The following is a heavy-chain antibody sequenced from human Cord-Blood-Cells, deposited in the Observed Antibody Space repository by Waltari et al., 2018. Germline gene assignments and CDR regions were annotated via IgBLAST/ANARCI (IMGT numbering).Heavy chain of an antibody. D-gene: IGHD3-22*01. CDR1: GFTFSCQA. CDR3: AKDHYYDSSGYYG. Sequence: EVQLLESGGGLVQPGGSLRLSRAASGFTFSCQAMTWVRQAPGKGLEWVSAISGSGGSTYYADSVKGRFTISRDNSKNTLYLQMNSLRAEDTAVYYCAKDHYYDSSGYYGWGQGTLVTVSS. V-gene: IGHV3-23*01. J-gene: IGHJ4*02. CDR2: ISGSGGST.